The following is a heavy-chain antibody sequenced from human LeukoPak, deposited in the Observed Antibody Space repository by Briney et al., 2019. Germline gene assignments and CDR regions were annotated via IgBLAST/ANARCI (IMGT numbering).Heavy chain of an antibody. J-gene: IGHJ4*02. CDR1: GYTFTSYY. Sequence: ASVKVSCKASGYTFTSYYIHWVRQAPGQGLEWMGIINPSGGSTGYAQKFQGRVTMTRDMSTSTVYMELSSLRSEDTAVYYCARATVVTTRTYYFDYWGQGTLVTVSS. V-gene: IGHV1-46*01. D-gene: IGHD4-23*01. CDR2: INPSGGST. CDR3: ARATVVTTRTYYFDY.